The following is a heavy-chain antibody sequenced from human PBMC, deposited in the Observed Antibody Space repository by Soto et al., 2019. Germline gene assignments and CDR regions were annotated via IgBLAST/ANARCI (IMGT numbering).Heavy chain of an antibody. CDR2: IYYSGST. V-gene: IGHV4-31*03. D-gene: IGHD4-17*01. CDR3: ARGGGHGDYRGGCWFDP. J-gene: IGHJ5*02. Sequence: SETLSLTCTVSGGSISSGGYYWSWIRQHPGKGLEWIGYIYYSGSTYYNPSLKSRVTISVDTSKNQFSLKLSSVTAADTAVYYCARGGGHGDYRGGCWFDPWGQGTLVTVSS. CDR1: GGSISSGGYY.